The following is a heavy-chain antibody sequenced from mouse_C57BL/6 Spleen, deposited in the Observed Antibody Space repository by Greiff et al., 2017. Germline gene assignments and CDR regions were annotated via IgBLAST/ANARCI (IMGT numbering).Heavy chain of an antibody. CDR2: IYPGSGST. CDR1: GYTFTSYW. D-gene: IGHD1-1*01. CDR3: ARNWITTGVATGWYFDV. Sequence: QVQLQQPGAELVKPGASVKMSCKASGYTFTSYWITWVKQRPGQGLEWIGDIYPGSGSTNYNEKFKSKATLTVDTSSSTAYMQLSSLTSEDSAVYYCARNWITTGVATGWYFDVWGTGTTVTVAS. J-gene: IGHJ1*03. V-gene: IGHV1-55*01.